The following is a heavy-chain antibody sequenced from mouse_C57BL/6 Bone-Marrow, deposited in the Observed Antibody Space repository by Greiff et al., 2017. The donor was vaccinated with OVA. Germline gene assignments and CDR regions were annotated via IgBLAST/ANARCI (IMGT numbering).Heavy chain of an antibody. V-gene: IGHV3-6*01. J-gene: IGHJ1*03. CDR1: GYSITSGYY. CDR3: ARDRGYGSSPRWYFDV. CDR2: ISYDGSN. Sequence: VQLQQSGPGLVKPSQSLSLTCSVTGYSITSGYYWNWIRQFPGNKLEWMGYISYDGSNNYNPSLKNRISITRDTSKNQFFLKLNSVTTEDTATYYCARDRGYGSSPRWYFDVWGTGTTVTVSS. D-gene: IGHD1-1*01.